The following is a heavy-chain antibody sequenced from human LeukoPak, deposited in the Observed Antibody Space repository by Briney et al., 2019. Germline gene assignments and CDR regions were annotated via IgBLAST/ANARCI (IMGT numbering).Heavy chain of an antibody. V-gene: IGHV3-23*01. J-gene: IGHJ4*02. D-gene: IGHD1-14*01. CDR1: GFTFSGYA. CDR2: ISGSGGST. CDR3: AKDRVSARYSAHYYFDY. Sequence: GGSLRLSCAASGFTFSGYAMNWVRQAPGKGLEWVSAISGSGGSTYYADSLKGRFTISRDNSKNTLFLQMNSLRAEDTAVYYCAKDRVSARYSAHYYFDYWGQGTLVTVSS.